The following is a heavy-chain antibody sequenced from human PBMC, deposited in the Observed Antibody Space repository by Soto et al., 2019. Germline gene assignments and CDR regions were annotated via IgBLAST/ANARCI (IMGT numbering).Heavy chain of an antibody. CDR3: ARHIYSGGEDDFDN. V-gene: IGHV4-39*01. J-gene: IGHJ4*02. CDR1: GGSISSSSYY. D-gene: IGHD5-12*01. Sequence: PSETLSLTCTVSGGSISSSSYYWGWIRQPPGMGLEWIGTSYYSGSPYYNPSLKSRATISVETSKNQFSLKLSSVTAADTAVYYCARHIYSGGEDDFDNWGQGTLVTVSS. CDR2: SYYSGSP.